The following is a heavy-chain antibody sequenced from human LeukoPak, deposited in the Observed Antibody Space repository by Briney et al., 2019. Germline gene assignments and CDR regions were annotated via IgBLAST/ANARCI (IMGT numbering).Heavy chain of an antibody. D-gene: IGHD2-2*01. V-gene: IGHV3-23*01. CDR1: GFTFSSYA. CDR2: ISGSGGST. J-gene: IGHJ4*02. Sequence: GGSLRLSCAASGFTFSSYAMSWVSQAQGKGLEWVSAISGSGGSTYYADSVKGRFTISRDNSKNTLYLQMNSLRAEDTAVYYCAKAYCSSTSCPHNYWGQGTLVTVSS. CDR3: AKAYCSSTSCPHNY.